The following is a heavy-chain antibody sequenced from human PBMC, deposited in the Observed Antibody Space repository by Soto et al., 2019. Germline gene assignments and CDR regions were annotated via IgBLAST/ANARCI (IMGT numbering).Heavy chain of an antibody. CDR2: IYYSGST. J-gene: IGHJ4*02. CDR3: ARDSKRGYSGYDKLDY. V-gene: IGHV4-59*01. CDR1: GGSISSYY. D-gene: IGHD5-12*01. Sequence: PSETLSLTCTVSGGSISSYYWSWIRQTPGKGLEWIGYIYYSGSTNSNPSLKSRVTISVDTSKNQFSLKLSSVTAADTAVYYCARDSKRGYSGYDKLDYWGQGTLVTVSS.